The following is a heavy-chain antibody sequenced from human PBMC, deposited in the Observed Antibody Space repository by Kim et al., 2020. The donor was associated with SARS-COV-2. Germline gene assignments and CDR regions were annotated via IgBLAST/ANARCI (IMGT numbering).Heavy chain of an antibody. Sequence: SETLSLTCAVYGGSFSGYYWSWIRQPPGKGLEWIGEINHSGSTNYNPSLKSRVTISVDTSKNQFSLKLSSVTAADTAVYYCARGPRGSGSGLVYWGQGTL. CDR3: ARGPRGSGSGLVY. CDR2: INHSGST. CDR1: GGSFSGYY. J-gene: IGHJ4*02. D-gene: IGHD3-10*01. V-gene: IGHV4-34*01.